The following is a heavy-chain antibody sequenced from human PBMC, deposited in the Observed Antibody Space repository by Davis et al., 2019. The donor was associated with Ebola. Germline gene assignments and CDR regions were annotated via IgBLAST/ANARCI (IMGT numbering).Heavy chain of an antibody. CDR1: GYTFTSYY. Sequence: ASVKVSCKASGYTFTSYYLHWVRQAPGQGLEWMGLINPIGGSTSYAQKFQGRVTMTRDPSTSTVYMELSSLRSEDTAVYYCARAPRSGDFWSGYSFREYYYYGMDVWGQGTTVTVSS. CDR2: INPIGGST. D-gene: IGHD3-3*01. J-gene: IGHJ6*02. V-gene: IGHV1-46*01. CDR3: ARAPRSGDFWSGYSFREYYYYGMDV.